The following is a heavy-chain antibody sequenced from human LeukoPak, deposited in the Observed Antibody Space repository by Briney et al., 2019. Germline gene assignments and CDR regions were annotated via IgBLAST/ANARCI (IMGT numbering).Heavy chain of an antibody. CDR3: TREGLDY. J-gene: IGHJ4*02. CDR1: GSTFTNYD. V-gene: IGHV1-8*01. CDR2: KNPNSGSS. Sequence: GASVKVSCKASGSTFTNYDINWVRQATGQGLEWMGYKNPNSGSSAYAQKFQGRVTITTDASISTAYMEVSGLRSEDTALYYCTREGLDYWGQGTLVTVSS.